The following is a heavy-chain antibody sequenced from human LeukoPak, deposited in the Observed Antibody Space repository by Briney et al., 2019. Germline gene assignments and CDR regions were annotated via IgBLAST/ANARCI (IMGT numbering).Heavy chain of an antibody. CDR2: IYYSGST. J-gene: IGHJ4*02. CDR1: GGSISSYY. CDR3: AKDMLSWDGSPLDY. Sequence: SETLSLTCTVSGGSISSYYWSWIRQPPGKGLEWIGYIYYSGSTNYNPSLKSRVTISVDTSKNQFSLKLSSVTAADTAVYYCAKDMLSWDGSPLDYWGQGTLVTVSS. D-gene: IGHD1-26*01. V-gene: IGHV4-59*01.